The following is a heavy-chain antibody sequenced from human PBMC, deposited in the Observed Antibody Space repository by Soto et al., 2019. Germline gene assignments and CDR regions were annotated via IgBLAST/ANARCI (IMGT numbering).Heavy chain of an antibody. Sequence: SETLSLTCAVSGGSISSSNWWSWVRQPPGKGLEWIGEIYHSGSTNYNPSLKSRVTISVDKSKNQFSLKLSSVTAADTAVYYCARGLASIAAAGYYYGMDVWGQGTTVTVSS. CDR3: ARGLASIAAAGYYYGMDV. V-gene: IGHV4-4*02. CDR2: IYHSGST. CDR1: GGSISSSNW. D-gene: IGHD6-13*01. J-gene: IGHJ6*02.